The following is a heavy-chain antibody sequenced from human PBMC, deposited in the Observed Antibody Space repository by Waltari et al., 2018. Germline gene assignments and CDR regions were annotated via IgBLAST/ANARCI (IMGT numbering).Heavy chain of an antibody. CDR1: GGHFSNYA. D-gene: IGHD2-2*01. J-gene: IGHJ6*02. CDR2: IIPFLDVT. Sequence: QVQLVQSEAEVKKPGSSVKVSCRASGGHFSNYALHWGRLAPGQGLEWMGRIIPFLDVTKYAGNFQGRVTFTADQSTGTAFMELSSLRSDDTAVYYCARGREPGLVVLPADVWGQGTTVTVAS. V-gene: IGHV1-69*09. CDR3: ARGREPGLVVLPADV.